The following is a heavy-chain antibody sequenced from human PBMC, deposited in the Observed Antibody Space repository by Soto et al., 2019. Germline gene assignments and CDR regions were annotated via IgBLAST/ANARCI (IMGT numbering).Heavy chain of an antibody. CDR2: IFHSGTT. J-gene: IGHJ4*02. D-gene: IGHD6-13*01. V-gene: IGHV4-59*01. CDR3: ARGGNRYSSTSYGVGGFDY. CDR1: GASISSSY. Sequence: PSETLSLTCTVSGASISSSYWSWIRQPPGKGLEWIGYIFHSGTTNYNPSLKSRVTISVDTSKNQFSLNLSSLTTADTPVYFCARGGNRYSSTSYGVGGFDYWGQGTMVTVSS.